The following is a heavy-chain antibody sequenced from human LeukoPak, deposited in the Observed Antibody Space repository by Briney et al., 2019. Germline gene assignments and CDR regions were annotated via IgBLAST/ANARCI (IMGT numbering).Heavy chain of an antibody. CDR2: INTDGSST. CDR1: GFTFSSYW. D-gene: IGHD4-11*01. CDR3: EKETVTNNLFDP. V-gene: IGHV3-74*01. Sequence: GGSLRLSCAASGFTFSSYWMHWVRQAPGKGLVWVSRINTDGSSTSYADSVKGRFTISRDNVKNTLYLQMNSLKAEDTAVDYCEKETVTNNLFDPWGQGTLVTVSS. J-gene: IGHJ5*02.